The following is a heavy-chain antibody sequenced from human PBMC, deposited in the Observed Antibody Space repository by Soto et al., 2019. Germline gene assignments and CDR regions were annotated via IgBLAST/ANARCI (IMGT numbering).Heavy chain of an antibody. D-gene: IGHD5-12*01. J-gene: IGHJ4*02. Sequence: SETLSLTCAVYGGSFSGYYWSWIRQPPGKGLEWIGEINHSGSTNYNPSLKSRVTISVDTSKNQFSLKLSSVTAADTAVYYCARRIVATAGGGYFDYWGQGTLVTVS. CDR2: INHSGST. CDR1: GGSFSGYY. V-gene: IGHV4-34*01. CDR3: ARRIVATAGGGYFDY.